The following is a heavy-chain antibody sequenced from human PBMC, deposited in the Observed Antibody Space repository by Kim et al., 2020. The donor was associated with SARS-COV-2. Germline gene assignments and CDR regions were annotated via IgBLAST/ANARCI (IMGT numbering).Heavy chain of an antibody. CDR1: GFTFSSYG. CDR3: AKDYYDNSGYYYFDY. Sequence: GGSLRLSCAASGFTFSSYGMHWVRQAPGKGLEWVAVISYDGSNKYYADSVKGRFTISRDNSKNTLYLQMNSLRAEDTAVYYCAKDYYDNSGYYYFDYWGQGTLVTVSS. CDR2: ISYDGSNK. J-gene: IGHJ4*02. D-gene: IGHD3-22*01. V-gene: IGHV3-30*18.